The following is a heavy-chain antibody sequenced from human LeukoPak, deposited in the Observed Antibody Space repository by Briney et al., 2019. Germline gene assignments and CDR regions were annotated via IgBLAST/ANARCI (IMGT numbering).Heavy chain of an antibody. V-gene: IGHV6-1*01. CDR2: TYFRSKWYN. CDR3: SRDRNWNDRWGYWFDP. Sequence: SQTLSLTCAISGDSVSSDSGAWNWIRQSPSRGLEWLGRTYFRSKWYNDYTVSVKSRITTNADTSENQFSLQLSSVTPEDTAVYYCSRDRNWNDRWGYWFDPWGQGTLVIVSS. CDR1: GDSVSSDSGA. D-gene: IGHD1-1*01. J-gene: IGHJ5*02.